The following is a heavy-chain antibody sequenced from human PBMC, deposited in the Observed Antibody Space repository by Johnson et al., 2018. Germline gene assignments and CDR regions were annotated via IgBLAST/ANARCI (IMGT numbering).Heavy chain of an antibody. Sequence: VESGGSLKLSCAVSGFTFGDSAIHWVRQASGKGLEWVGRVTGKTNSYATQYAASVKGRFTISRDDSKGTAYLKMNSLKTKDTAIYYCCSYTHTYYFYGMDVWGQGTTVTVSS. CDR2: VTGKTNSYAT. J-gene: IGHJ6*02. V-gene: IGHV3-73*01. CDR1: GFTFGDSA. D-gene: IGHD3-3*01. CDR3: CSYTHTYYFYGMDV.